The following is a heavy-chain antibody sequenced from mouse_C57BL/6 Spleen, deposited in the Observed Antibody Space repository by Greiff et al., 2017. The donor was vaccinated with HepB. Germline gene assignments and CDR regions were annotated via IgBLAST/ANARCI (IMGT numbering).Heavy chain of an antibody. J-gene: IGHJ4*01. CDR3: TRDSNYDDYYAMDY. Sequence: QVHVKQSGAELAKPGASVKLSCKASGYTFTSYWMHWVKQRPGQGLEWIGYINPSSGYTKYNQKFKDKATLTADKSSSTAYMQLSSLTYEDSAVYYCTRDSNYDDYYAMDYWGQGTSVTVSS. V-gene: IGHV1-7*01. CDR1: GYTFTSYW. D-gene: IGHD2-5*01. CDR2: INPSSGYT.